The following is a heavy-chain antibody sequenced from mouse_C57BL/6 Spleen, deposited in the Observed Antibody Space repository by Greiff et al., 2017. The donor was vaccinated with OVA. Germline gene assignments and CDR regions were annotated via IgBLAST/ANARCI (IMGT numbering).Heavy chain of an antibody. D-gene: IGHD2-13*01. CDR2: INPNNGGT. CDR1: GYTFTDYY. V-gene: IGHV1-26*01. CDR3: ARQDYWFAY. Sequence: VQLQQSGPELVKPGASVKISCKASGYTFTDYYMNWVKQSHGKSLEWIGDINPNNGGTSYNQKFKGKATLTVDKSSSTAYMELRSLTSEDSAVYYCARQDYWFAYWGQGTLVTVSA. J-gene: IGHJ3*01.